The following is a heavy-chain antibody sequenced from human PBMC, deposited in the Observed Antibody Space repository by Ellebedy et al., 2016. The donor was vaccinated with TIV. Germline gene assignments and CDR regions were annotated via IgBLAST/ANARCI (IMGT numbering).Heavy chain of an antibody. J-gene: IGHJ4*02. CDR3: ASIGLSGGYWSFFDF. CDR1: DGSTSGYY. CDR2: IHHSGST. V-gene: IGHV4-59*01. D-gene: IGHD3-22*01. Sequence: MPSETLSLTCTVSDGSTSGYYWSWHRQPPGKGLEWIGYIHHSGSTSDNPPLKSRVSISADTPTGHFSLILSSVTAADTAVYFCASIGLSGGYWSFFDFWGQGTLVTVSS.